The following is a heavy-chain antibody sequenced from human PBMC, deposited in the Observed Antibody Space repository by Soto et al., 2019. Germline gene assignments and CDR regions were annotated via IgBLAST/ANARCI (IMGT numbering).Heavy chain of an antibody. CDR2: ISGSGGST. D-gene: IGHD6-6*01. CDR3: AKGNQYSSSSGVDY. V-gene: IGHV3-23*01. CDR1: GFTFSSYA. Sequence: GGSLRLSCAASGFTFSSYAMSWVRQAPGKGLEWVSAISGSGGSTYYADSVKGRFTISRDNSKNTLYLQMNSLRAEDTAVYYCAKGNQYSSSSGVDYWGQGTLVTVSS. J-gene: IGHJ4*02.